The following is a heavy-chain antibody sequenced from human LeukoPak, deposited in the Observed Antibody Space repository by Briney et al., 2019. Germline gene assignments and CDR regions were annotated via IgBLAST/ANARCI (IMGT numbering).Heavy chain of an antibody. J-gene: IGHJ4*02. CDR2: ISSGGSTM. V-gene: IGHV3-48*04. CDR3: ARDRALYDSRRGYYYTEDDY. D-gene: IGHD3-22*01. CDR1: GFTFSSYT. Sequence: GGSLRLSCAASGFTFSSYTMNWVRQAPGKGLEWVSYISSGGSTMYYADSVKGRFTISRDNAKSSLYLQMNSLRADDTAVYYCARDRALYDSRRGYYYTEDDYWGQGTLVTVSS.